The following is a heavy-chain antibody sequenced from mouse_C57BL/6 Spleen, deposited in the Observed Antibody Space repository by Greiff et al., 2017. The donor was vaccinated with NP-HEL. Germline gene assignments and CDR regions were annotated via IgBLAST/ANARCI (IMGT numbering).Heavy chain of an antibody. J-gene: IGHJ2*01. Sequence: QVQLQQPGAELVKPGASVKLSCKASGYTFTSYWMHWVKQRPGQGLEWIGMIHPNRGSTNYNEQFKSKATLTVDKSYSTAYMQRSSLTSEDSAVYSCARGGHYYGSSYGNYVGYWGEGTTLTVSS. CDR2: IHPNRGST. CDR1: GYTFTSYW. D-gene: IGHD1-1*01. V-gene: IGHV1-64*01. CDR3: ARGGHYYGSSYGNYVGY.